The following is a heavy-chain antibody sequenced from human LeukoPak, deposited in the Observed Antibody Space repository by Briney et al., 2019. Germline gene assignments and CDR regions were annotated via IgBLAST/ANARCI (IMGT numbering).Heavy chain of an antibody. CDR1: GYSISSGYY. V-gene: IGHV4-38-2*01. CDR3: ATTLGTMLRGVIKGLGY. J-gene: IGHJ4*02. Sequence: KPSETLSLTCAVSGYSISSGYYWGWIRQPPGKGLEWIGSIYHSGSTYYNPSLKSRVTISVDTSENQFSLKLSSVTAADTAVYYCATTLGTMLRGVIKGLGYWGQGTLVTVSS. CDR2: IYHSGST. D-gene: IGHD3-10*01.